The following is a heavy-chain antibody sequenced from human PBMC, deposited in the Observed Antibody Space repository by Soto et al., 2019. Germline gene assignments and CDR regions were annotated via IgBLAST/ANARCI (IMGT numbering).Heavy chain of an antibody. Sequence: SVKVSCKTSGGTFSTYTITWVRQAPGQGLEWMGRIIPIIGIINYAQKFQGRVTITADKFTGTAYMELTRLRSDDTAVYYCAGDPDSHYNDSHASSYPWGQGTLVTVSS. CDR1: GGTFSTYT. D-gene: IGHD3-22*01. J-gene: IGHJ5*02. CDR2: IIPIIGII. V-gene: IGHV1-69*04. CDR3: AGDPDSHYNDSHASSYP.